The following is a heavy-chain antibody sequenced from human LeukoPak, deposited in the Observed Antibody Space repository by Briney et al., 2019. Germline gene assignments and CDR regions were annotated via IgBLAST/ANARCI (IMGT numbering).Heavy chain of an antibody. CDR2: IYPGDSDT. D-gene: IGHD3-3*01. CDR3: ARGGTVFPALVRFDP. J-gene: IGHJ5*02. V-gene: IGHV5-51*01. CDR1: GYSFTSYW. Sequence: GESLKISCKGSGYSFTSYWIGWVRQMPGKGLEWMGIIYPGDSDTRYSPSFQGQVTISADKSISTAYLQWSSLKASDTAMYYCARGGTVFPALVRFDPWGQGTLVTVSS.